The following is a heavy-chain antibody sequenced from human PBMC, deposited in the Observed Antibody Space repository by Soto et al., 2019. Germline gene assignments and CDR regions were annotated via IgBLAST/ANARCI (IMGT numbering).Heavy chain of an antibody. J-gene: IGHJ6*02. CDR2: IKQDGSEK. CDR3: ARDIVVVVAATRIGTVPYYYYGMDV. V-gene: IGHV3-7*05. D-gene: IGHD2-15*01. CDR1: GFTFSSYW. Sequence: GGSLRLSCAASGFTFSSYWMSWVRQAPGKGLEWVANIKQDGSEKYYVDSVKGRFTISRDNAKNSLYLQMNSLRAEDTAVYYCARDIVVVVAATRIGTVPYYYYGMDVWGQGTTVTVSS.